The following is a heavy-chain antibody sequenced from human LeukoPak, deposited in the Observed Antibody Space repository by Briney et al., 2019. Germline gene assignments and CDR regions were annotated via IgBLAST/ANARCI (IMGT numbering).Heavy chain of an antibody. J-gene: IGHJ4*02. V-gene: IGHV4-34*01. CDR2: INHSGST. D-gene: IGHD3-10*01. CDR1: GGSFSGYY. Sequence: SETLSLTCAVYGGSFSGYYWSWIRQPPGKGLEWIGEINHSGSTNYNPSLKSRVTISVDTSKNQFSLKLRSVTAADTAVYYCARLWFGELVTDSWGQGTLVTVSS. CDR3: ARLWFGELVTDS.